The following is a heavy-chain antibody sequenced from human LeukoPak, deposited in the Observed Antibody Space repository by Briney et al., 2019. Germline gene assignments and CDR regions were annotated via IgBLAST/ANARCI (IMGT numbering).Heavy chain of an antibody. Sequence: ASVKVSCKVSGYTLTELSMHWVRQAPGQGLEWMGWINPNSGGTNYAQKFQGRVTMTRDTSISTAYMELSRLRSDDTAVYYCARGDIVVVPAAVPLYFDYWGQGTLVTVSS. CDR2: INPNSGGT. D-gene: IGHD2-2*01. J-gene: IGHJ4*02. V-gene: IGHV1-2*02. CDR1: GYTLTELS. CDR3: ARGDIVVVPAAVPLYFDY.